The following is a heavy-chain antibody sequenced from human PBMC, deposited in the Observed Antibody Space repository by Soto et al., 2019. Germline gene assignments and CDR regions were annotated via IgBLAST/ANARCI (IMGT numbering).Heavy chain of an antibody. Sequence: ASRKVSCAATGCAVTRDYIHWVRQAPGQGLEWMGWINPNSGVTNSAQIFQGRVTMTRDTSISTAYMELTRLRSDDTAVYYCAIFSADTARYVIGFNTFDVWRQVTVVTV. CDR1: GCAVTRDY. V-gene: IGHV1-2*02. CDR3: AIFSADTARYVIGFNTFDV. CDR2: INPNSGVT. D-gene: IGHD3-16*02. J-gene: IGHJ3*01.